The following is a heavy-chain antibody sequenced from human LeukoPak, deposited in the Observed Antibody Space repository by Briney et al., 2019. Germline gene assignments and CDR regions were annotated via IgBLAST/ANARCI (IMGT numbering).Heavy chain of an antibody. D-gene: IGHD6-19*01. J-gene: IGHJ6*03. V-gene: IGHV3-64*01. CDR3: ARDGNSGWSDYYYYYMDV. CDR1: GFTFSSYA. Sequence: GGSLRLSCAASGFTFSSYAMHWVRQAPGKGLEYVSAISSNGGSTYYANSVKGRFTISRDNSKNTLYLQMGSLRAEDMAVYYCARDGNSGWSDYYYYYMDVWGKGTTVTVSS. CDR2: ISSNGGST.